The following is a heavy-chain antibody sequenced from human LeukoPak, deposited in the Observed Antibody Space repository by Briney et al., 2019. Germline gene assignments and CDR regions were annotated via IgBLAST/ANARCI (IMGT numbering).Heavy chain of an antibody. D-gene: IGHD5-18*01. CDR1: GDSISYFY. CDR2: ISGSGST. V-gene: IGHV4-4*07. J-gene: IGHJ4*02. CDR3: ARSGYSYGLFNY. Sequence: SETLSLTCSVSGDSISYFYWSWIRQAAGKGLEWIGRISGSGSTDYNASLKSRVTISVDTSKNQFSLKLSSVTAADTAVYYCARSGYSYGLFNYWGQGTLVTVSS.